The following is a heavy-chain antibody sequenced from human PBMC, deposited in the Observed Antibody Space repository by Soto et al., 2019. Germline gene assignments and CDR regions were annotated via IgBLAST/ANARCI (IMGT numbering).Heavy chain of an antibody. CDR3: ARGTYDINDAFDI. Sequence: GASVKVSCKASGYTFTGYYMHWVRQAPGQGLEWMGWINPNSGGTNYAQKFQGWVTMTRDTSISTAYMELSRLRSDDTAVYYCARGTYDINDAFDIRGQGTMVTVSS. V-gene: IGHV1-2*04. CDR2: INPNSGGT. CDR1: GYTFTGYY. D-gene: IGHD3-9*01. J-gene: IGHJ3*02.